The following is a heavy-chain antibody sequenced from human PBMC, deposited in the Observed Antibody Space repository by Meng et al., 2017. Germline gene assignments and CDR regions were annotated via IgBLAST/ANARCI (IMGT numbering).Heavy chain of an antibody. V-gene: IGHV1-2*06. CDR3: ARYEDISAAGKLFGDY. CDR2: INPKSVDT. Sequence: HGRLVSSAAESTTPGAPVNVPSNPSEYNSPDSYIHGVRPAPEQGLWWIGRINPKSVDTHYAQKLQARVTMTGNTSISTSYMELSVLTSDDTAMYYCARYEDISAAGKLFGDYWGQGTLVTVSS. J-gene: IGHJ4*02. D-gene: IGHD6-25*01. CDR1: EYNSPDSY.